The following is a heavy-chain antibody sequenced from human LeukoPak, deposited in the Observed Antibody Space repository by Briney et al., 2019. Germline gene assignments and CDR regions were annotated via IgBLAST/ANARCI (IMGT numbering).Heavy chain of an antibody. Sequence: GESLQISCKASCYFFTSYWIGLVRQLPGKGLEWMGIIYPGDSDTRYSPSFQGQVTISADKSISTAYLQWSSLTATDAALYYYARGGKQLVPRHFDYWGQGTLVTVSS. CDR3: ARGGKQLVPRHFDY. V-gene: IGHV5-51*01. CDR2: IYPGDSDT. J-gene: IGHJ4*02. D-gene: IGHD6-13*01. CDR1: CYFFTSYW.